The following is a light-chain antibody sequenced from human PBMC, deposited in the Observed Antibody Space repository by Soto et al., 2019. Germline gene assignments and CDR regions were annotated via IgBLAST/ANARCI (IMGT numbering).Light chain of an antibody. CDR2: DAS. CDR1: QSVSSN. CDR3: QQRLNWPPG. J-gene: IGKJ1*01. V-gene: IGKV3-11*01. Sequence: EIVMTQSPATLSVSPGERATLSCRASQSVSSNLAWYQQRPGQAPRLLIYDASNRATGVPARFSGSRSGTDFTLTISDLEPADFGLYYCQQRLNWPPGFGQGTKVDI.